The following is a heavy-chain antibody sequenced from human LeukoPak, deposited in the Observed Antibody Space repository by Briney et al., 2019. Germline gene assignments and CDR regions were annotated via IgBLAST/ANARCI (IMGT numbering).Heavy chain of an antibody. V-gene: IGHV3-48*03. CDR1: GFTFSSYE. J-gene: IGHJ6*04. Sequence: GGSLTLSCAASGFTFSSYEMNWVRQAPGKGLEWVSYISNSGSTIYYAVSVKGRFTISRDNAKNSLYLQMNSLRAEDTAVYYCAELGITMIGGVWGKGTTVTISS. CDR3: AELGITMIGGV. D-gene: IGHD3-10*02. CDR2: ISNSGSTI.